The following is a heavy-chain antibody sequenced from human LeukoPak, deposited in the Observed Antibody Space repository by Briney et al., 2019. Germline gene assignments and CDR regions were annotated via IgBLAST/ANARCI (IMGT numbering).Heavy chain of an antibody. V-gene: IGHV1-18*01. Sequence: GASVKVSCKASGYTFTSYGISWVRQAPGQGLEWMGWISAYNGNTNYAQKLQGRVTMTTDTSTSTAYMELRSLRSDDTAVYYCARDPRESIFGNDDAFDIWGQGTMVTVSS. CDR1: GYTFTSYG. CDR3: ARDPRESIFGNDDAFDI. D-gene: IGHD3-3*01. CDR2: ISAYNGNT. J-gene: IGHJ3*02.